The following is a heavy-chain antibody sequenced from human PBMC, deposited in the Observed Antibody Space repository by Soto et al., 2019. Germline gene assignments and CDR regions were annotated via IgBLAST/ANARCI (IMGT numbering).Heavy chain of an antibody. CDR1: GGTFGSYT. CDR3: AREHYGNSAWFDP. V-gene: IGHV1-8*02. J-gene: IGHJ5*02. Sequence: ASVKVSCKASGGTFGSYTISWVRQATGQGLEWMGWMNPNSGNTGYAQKFQGRVTMTRNTSISTAYMELSSLRSEDTAVYYCAREHYGNSAWFDPWGQGTLVTVSS. CDR2: MNPNSGNT. D-gene: IGHD3-10*01.